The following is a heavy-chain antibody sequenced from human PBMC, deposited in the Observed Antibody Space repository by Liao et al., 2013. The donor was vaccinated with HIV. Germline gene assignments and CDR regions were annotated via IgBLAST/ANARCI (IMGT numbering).Heavy chain of an antibody. CDR1: GGSISGHY. CDR2: IYYRGST. V-gene: IGHV4-59*11. D-gene: IGHD3-22*01. Sequence: QMQLQESGPGLVKPSETLSLTCIISGGSISGHYWSWIRQPPGKGLEWIGYIYYRGSTNYNPSLKSRVTISVDTSKNQFSLKLSSVTAADTAVYYCARDQYYYDSSGHYFDFWGQGSLVTVSS. CDR3: ARDQYYYDSSGHYFDF. J-gene: IGHJ4*02.